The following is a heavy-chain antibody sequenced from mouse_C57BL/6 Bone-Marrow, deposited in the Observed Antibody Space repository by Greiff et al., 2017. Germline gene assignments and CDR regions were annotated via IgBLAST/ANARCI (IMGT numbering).Heavy chain of an antibody. D-gene: IGHD1-1*01. V-gene: IGHV1-5*01. Sequence: VQLKESGTVLARPGASVKMSCKTSGYTFTSYWMHWVKQRPGQGLEWIGAIYPGNSDTSYNQKFKGKAKLTAVTSASTAYMELSSLTNDDSAVYYCTKIYYYGSSHWYFDVWDTGTTVTVSS. CDR1: GYTFTSYW. CDR3: TKIYYYGSSHWYFDV. CDR2: IYPGNSDT. J-gene: IGHJ1*03.